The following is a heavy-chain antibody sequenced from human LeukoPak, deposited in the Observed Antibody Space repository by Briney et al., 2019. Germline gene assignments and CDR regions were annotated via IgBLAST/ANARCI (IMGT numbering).Heavy chain of an antibody. V-gene: IGHV3-23*01. CDR1: GFTFSSYG. D-gene: IGHD1-26*01. CDR2: IGGSGSGT. J-gene: IGHJ3*02. CDR3: ARERWELEKAFDI. Sequence: GGSLRLSCAASGFTFSSYGMIWVRQAPARGLEWVSSIGGSGSGTDYADSVKGRFTISRDNSKNTLYLQMNSLRAEDTAVYYCARERWELEKAFDIWGQGTMVTVSS.